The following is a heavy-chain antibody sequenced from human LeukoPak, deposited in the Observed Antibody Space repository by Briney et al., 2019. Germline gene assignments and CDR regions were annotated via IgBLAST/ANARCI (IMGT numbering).Heavy chain of an antibody. Sequence: GGSLRLSCATSGFTFSSWGMHWVRQAPGKGLEWVAVIWSDGSYKYYADSVKGRFTISRDNSKNTLYLQMNSLRAEDTAMYYCARAHSSAKNWFDTWGQGTLVTVSS. D-gene: IGHD2-15*01. J-gene: IGHJ5*02. V-gene: IGHV3-33*01. CDR2: IWSDGSYK. CDR3: ARAHSSAKNWFDT. CDR1: GFTFSSWG.